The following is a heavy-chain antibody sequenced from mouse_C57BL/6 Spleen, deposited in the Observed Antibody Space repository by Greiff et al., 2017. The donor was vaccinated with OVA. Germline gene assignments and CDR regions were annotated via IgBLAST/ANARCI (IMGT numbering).Heavy chain of an antibody. CDR3: TRDEGYSFDY. V-gene: IGHV1-15*01. J-gene: IGHJ2*01. Sequence: VQLQQSGAELVRPGASVTLSCKASGYTFTDYEMHWVKQTPVHGLEWIGAIDPETGGTAYNQKFKGKAILTADKSSSTAYMELRSLTSEDSAVYYCTRDEGYSFDYWGQGTTLTVSS. CDR2: IDPETGGT. CDR1: GYTFTDYE.